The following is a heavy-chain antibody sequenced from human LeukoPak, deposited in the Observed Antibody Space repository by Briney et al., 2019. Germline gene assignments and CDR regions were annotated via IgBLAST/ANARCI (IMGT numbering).Heavy chain of an antibody. CDR3: ARDSCTNGVCYTDK. CDR1: GFTVSSNY. D-gene: IGHD2-8*01. Sequence: GGSLRLSCAASGFTVSSNYMSWVRQAPGKGLEWVSVIYSGGSTYYADSVKGRFTISRDNSKNTLYLQMNSLRAEDTAVYYCARDSCTNGVCYTDKWGQGTLVTVSS. CDR2: IYSGGST. J-gene: IGHJ4*02. V-gene: IGHV3-53*01.